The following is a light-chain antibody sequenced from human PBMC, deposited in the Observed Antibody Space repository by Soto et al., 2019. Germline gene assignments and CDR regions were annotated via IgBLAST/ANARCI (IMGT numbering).Light chain of an antibody. CDR3: TSWTTSTTMI. CDR2: DVN. V-gene: IGLV2-14*03. J-gene: IGLJ2*01. Sequence: QSALTQPASVSGSPGQSITISCTGTSSDIGAYNFVSWYQQHPGKAPKLMLYDVNIRPSGVSNRLSGSKSGNTASLTISELQAEDEADYYCTSWTTSTTMIFGGGTKVTVL. CDR1: SSDIGAYNF.